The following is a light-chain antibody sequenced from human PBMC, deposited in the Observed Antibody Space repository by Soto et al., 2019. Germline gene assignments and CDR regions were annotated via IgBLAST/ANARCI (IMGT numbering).Light chain of an antibody. Sequence: EIVLTQSPVTLSVSPGERATLSCTASQSVGSNLAWYQQKPGQAPRLLIYGASTRATGIPDTFSGSGTATAFTLTISSLQYDDLAVYYCQQYNDWPQTFGQGTK. CDR3: QQYNDWPQT. CDR1: QSVGSN. J-gene: IGKJ1*01. CDR2: GAS. V-gene: IGKV3-15*01.